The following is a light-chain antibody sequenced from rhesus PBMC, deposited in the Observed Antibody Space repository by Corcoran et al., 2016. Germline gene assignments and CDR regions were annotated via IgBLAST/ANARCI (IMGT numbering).Light chain of an antibody. CDR1: QSLSNY. J-gene: IGKJ4*01. CDR3: QQGYSYPLP. V-gene: IGKV1S9*01. Sequence: DIQMTQSPSSLSASVGDRVTITCHASQSLSNYLNWYQQKPGNIPKLLIYRASSLQSGIPSRFSGRGSVTDFTLTISSLQPEDFATDYCQQGYSYPLPFCGGTKVELK. CDR2: RAS.